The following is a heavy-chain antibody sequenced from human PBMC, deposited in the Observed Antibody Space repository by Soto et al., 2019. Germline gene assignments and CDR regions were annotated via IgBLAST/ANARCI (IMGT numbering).Heavy chain of an antibody. Sequence: GGSLRLSCAASGFTFSSYAMHWVRQAPGKGLEWVAVISYDGSNKYYADSVKGRFTISRDNSKNTLYLQMNSLRAEDTAVYYCARDFWFGESTLDVWGQGTTVTVSS. CDR2: ISYDGSNK. CDR1: GFTFSSYA. V-gene: IGHV3-30-3*01. J-gene: IGHJ6*02. CDR3: ARDFWFGESTLDV. D-gene: IGHD3-10*01.